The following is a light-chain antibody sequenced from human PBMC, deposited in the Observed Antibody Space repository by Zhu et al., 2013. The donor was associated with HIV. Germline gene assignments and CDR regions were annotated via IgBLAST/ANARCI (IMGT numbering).Light chain of an antibody. CDR1: SSDVGGYNS. Sequence: QSALIQPASVSGSLGQSITFSCTGTSSDVGGYNSVSWYQQHPGKVPKLIIYEVSNRPSGVSPRFSGSKSANTATLTISGLQAEDEAEYYCNSHRSGTTLVLFGGGTKVTVL. V-gene: IGLV2-14*01. CDR3: NSHRSGTTLVL. CDR2: EVS. J-gene: IGLJ2*01.